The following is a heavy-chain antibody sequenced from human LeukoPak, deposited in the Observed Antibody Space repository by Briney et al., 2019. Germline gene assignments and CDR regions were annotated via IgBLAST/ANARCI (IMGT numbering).Heavy chain of an antibody. J-gene: IGHJ3*02. D-gene: IGHD3-10*01. V-gene: IGHV3-53*01. CDR3: ARGNYGSVCYYIGDAFDI. CDR2: IYRGGST. CDR1: GFIVSDNY. Sequence: GGSLRLSCAASGFIVSDNYISWVRQAPGKGLEWVSSIYRGGSTYYADSVKGRFTISRDNSKNTLYLQMNSLRDEDTAVYFCARGNYGSVCYYIGDAFDIWGQGTMVTVSS.